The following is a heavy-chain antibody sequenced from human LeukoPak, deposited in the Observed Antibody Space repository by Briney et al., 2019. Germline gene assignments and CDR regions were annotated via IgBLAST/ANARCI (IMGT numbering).Heavy chain of an antibody. V-gene: IGHV4-30-4*08. CDR1: GGSISSGDCY. CDR2: IYYCGST. J-gene: IGHJ4*01. CDR3: ARGASKVVPAAL. Sequence: SETLSLTCTVSGGSISSGDCYWSWIRQPPGKGLEWIGYIYYCGSTYYNPSLKSRVTISVDTSKNQFSLKLSSVTAADTAVYYCARGASKVVPAALWGHGTLVTVSS. D-gene: IGHD2-2*01.